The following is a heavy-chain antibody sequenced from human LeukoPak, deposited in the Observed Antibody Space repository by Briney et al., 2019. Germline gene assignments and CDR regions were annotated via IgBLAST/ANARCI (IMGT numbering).Heavy chain of an antibody. Sequence: PGGSLRLSCAASGFTFRSYSMNWVRQAPGKGLEWVSSMSSSSSYIYYADSVKGRFTISRDNAKNSLYLQMNSLRAEDTAVYYCARADRYDYVWGSYPNYWGQGTLVTVSS. CDR3: ARADRYDYVWGSYPNY. CDR2: MSSSSSYI. V-gene: IGHV3-21*01. CDR1: GFTFRSYS. D-gene: IGHD3-16*02. J-gene: IGHJ4*02.